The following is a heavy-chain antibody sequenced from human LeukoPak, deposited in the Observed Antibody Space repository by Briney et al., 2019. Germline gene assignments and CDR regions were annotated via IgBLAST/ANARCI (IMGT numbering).Heavy chain of an antibody. J-gene: IGHJ5*02. D-gene: IGHD3-22*01. V-gene: IGHV3-23*01. CDR1: GFTFSSYA. CDR3: AKDRDSSGYYSWFDP. Sequence: PGGSLRLSCAASGFTFSSYAMSWVRQAPGKGLEWVSAISGSGGSTYYADSVKGRFTISRDNSKNTLYLQMNGLRAEDTAVYYCAKDRDSSGYYSWFDPWGREPWSPSPQ. CDR2: ISGSGGST.